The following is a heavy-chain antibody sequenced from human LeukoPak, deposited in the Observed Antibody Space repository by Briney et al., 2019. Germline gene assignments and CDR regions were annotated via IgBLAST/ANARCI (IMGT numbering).Heavy chain of an antibody. V-gene: IGHV1-69*06. CDR1: GGSFSTIS. CDR3: ATSFARGSVGFDT. J-gene: IGHJ3*02. D-gene: IGHD3-10*01. Sequence: SVKVSCKASGGSFSTISISWVRQAPGDGLEWLGRSIPMSRTTTYARKFQGRATITADKSTRTASMDRTSLKSDDTAVNYSATSFARGSVGFDTWGQGTMVIASS. CDR2: SIPMSRTT.